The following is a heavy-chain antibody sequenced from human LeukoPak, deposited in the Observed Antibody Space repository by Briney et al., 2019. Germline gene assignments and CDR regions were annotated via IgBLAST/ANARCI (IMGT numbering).Heavy chain of an antibody. V-gene: IGHV4-59*08. CDR1: GGSVSGYY. CDR3: ARHDYSSGVLDY. CDR2: IYHTGHT. D-gene: IGHD6-19*01. J-gene: IGHJ4*02. Sequence: PSEALSLTCTVSGGSVSGYYWSWIRQPPGGGLEWIGYIYHTGHTHYNASLKGRVTMSMDTSQSQISLRMSSMTAADTAVYYCARHDYSSGVLDYWGQGTLVTVSS.